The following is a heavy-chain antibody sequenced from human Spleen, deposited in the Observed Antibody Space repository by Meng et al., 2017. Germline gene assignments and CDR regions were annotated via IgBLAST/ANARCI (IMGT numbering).Heavy chain of an antibody. CDR2: ISSSTTYI. J-gene: IGHJ4*02. D-gene: IGHD3-9*01. CDR1: GFTFSLYD. V-gene: IGHV3-21*01. Sequence: GESLKISCAASGFTFSLYDMHWVRQAPGKGLEWVSSISSSTTYIYYADSVKGRFTISRDNSKNTLFLQMNSLRAEDTAVYYCAREYDILTYYFDYWGQGTLVTVSS. CDR3: AREYDILTYYFDY.